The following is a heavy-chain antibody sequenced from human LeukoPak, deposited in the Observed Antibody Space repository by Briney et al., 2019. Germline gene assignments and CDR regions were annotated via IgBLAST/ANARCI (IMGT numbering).Heavy chain of an antibody. V-gene: IGHV4-39*01. CDR2: VYYSEST. CDR1: GDSISSNSYY. CDR3: ARHGFVVIPAAFDY. J-gene: IGHJ4*02. Sequence: SETLSLTCTVSGDSISSNSYYWIWIRQPPGKGLEWIGSVYYSESTYYNPSLKSRVTISIDTSKNQFSLKLNSVTAADTAVYYCARHGFVVIPAAFDYWGQGNLVTVSS. D-gene: IGHD2-2*01.